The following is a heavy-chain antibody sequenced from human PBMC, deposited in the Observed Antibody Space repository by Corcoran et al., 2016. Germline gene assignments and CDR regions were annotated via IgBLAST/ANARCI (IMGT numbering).Heavy chain of an antibody. J-gene: IGHJ3*02. CDR1: GYTFTSYG. V-gene: IGHV1-18*01. Sequence: QVQLVQSGAEVKKPGASVKVSCKASGYTFTSYGISWVRQAPGQGLEWMGWISAYNGNTNYAQKLQGRVTMNTDTSTSTAYMELRSLRSDDTAVYYCARILPDAGSYLGSACDIWGQGTMVTVSS. CDR2: ISAYNGNT. CDR3: ARILPDAGSYLGSACDI. D-gene: IGHD3-10*01.